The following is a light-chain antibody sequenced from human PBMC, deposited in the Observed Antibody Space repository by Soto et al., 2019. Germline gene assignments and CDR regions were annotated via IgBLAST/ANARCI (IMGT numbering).Light chain of an antibody. CDR2: GSS. Sequence: EIVMKQAPATLSVSPWERATLSCRASQSGSSNLAWYQQKPGQAPRLLIYGSSTRATGIPARFSGSGSVTEFTITMSSLQSEDFAVYYCQQYNNWPQPFGQGTKVEIK. J-gene: IGKJ1*01. CDR1: QSGSSN. V-gene: IGKV3-15*01. CDR3: QQYNNWPQP.